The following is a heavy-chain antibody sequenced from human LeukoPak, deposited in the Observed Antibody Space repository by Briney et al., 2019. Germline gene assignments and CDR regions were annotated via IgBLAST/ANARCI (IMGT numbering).Heavy chain of an antibody. V-gene: IGHV3-21*01. Sequence: PGGSLRLSCAASGFTFSSYSMNWVRQAPGKGLGWVTSISSSSSYIYYADSVKGRFTISRDNARNSLYLQMNSLRAEDTAVYYCARDFGRSYYSACNNWGQGPMVTVSS. CDR1: GFTFSSYS. D-gene: IGHD1-26*01. CDR2: ISSSSSYI. CDR3: ARDFGRSYYSACNN. J-gene: IGHJ3*02.